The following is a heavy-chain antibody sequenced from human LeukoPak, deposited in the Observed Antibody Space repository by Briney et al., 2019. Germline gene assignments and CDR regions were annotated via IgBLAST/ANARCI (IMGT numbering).Heavy chain of an antibody. J-gene: IGHJ4*02. CDR1: GGSISSGDYY. CDR2: IYYSGST. V-gene: IGHV4-30-4*01. Sequence: PSETLSLTCTVSGGSISSGDYYWSWIRQPPGKGLEWIGYIYYSGSTYYNPSLKSRVTISVDTSKNQFSLKLSSVTAADTAVYYCARGTFDWLLRGEQFSYFDYWGQGTLVTVSS. CDR3: ARGTFDWLLRGEQFSYFDY. D-gene: IGHD3-9*01.